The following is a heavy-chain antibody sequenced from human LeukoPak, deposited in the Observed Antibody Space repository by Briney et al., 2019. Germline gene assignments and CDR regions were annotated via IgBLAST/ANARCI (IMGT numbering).Heavy chain of an antibody. D-gene: IGHD6-19*01. CDR3: ARSKAVAGIFDY. Sequence: SETLSLTCTVSGGSISSSSYYWGWIRQPPGKGLEWIGSIYYSGSTYYNPSLKSRVTISVDTSKNQFSLKLSSVTAADTAVYYCARSKAVAGIFDYWGQGTLVTVSS. V-gene: IGHV4-39*01. J-gene: IGHJ4*02. CDR1: GGSISSSSYY. CDR2: IYYSGST.